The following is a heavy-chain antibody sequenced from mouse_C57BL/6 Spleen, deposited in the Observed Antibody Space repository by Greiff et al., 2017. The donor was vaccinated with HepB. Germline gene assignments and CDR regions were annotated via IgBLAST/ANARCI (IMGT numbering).Heavy chain of an antibody. D-gene: IGHD4-1*01. CDR1: GYTFTDYE. CDR3: TLTGTYYAMDY. CDR2: IDPETGGT. V-gene: IGHV1-15*01. J-gene: IGHJ4*01. Sequence: QVQLQQSGAELVRPGASVTLSCKASGYTFTDYEMHWVKQTPVHGLEWIGAIDPETGGTAYNQKFKGKAILTADKSSSTAYMELRSLTSEDSAVYYCTLTGTYYAMDYWGQGTSVTVSS.